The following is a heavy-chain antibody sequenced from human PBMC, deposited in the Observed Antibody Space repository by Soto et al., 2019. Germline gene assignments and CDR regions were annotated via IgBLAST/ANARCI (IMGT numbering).Heavy chain of an antibody. V-gene: IGHV4-31*03. Sequence: SETLSLTCTVSGGSISSGGYYWSWIRQHPGKGLEWIGYIYYSGSTYYNPSLKSRVTISVDTSKNQFSLKLSSVTAADTAVYYCARDAGYNYPRSAFDIWGQGTMVTVSS. CDR3: ARDAGYNYPRSAFDI. CDR1: GGSISSGGYY. J-gene: IGHJ3*02. D-gene: IGHD5-12*01. CDR2: IYYSGST.